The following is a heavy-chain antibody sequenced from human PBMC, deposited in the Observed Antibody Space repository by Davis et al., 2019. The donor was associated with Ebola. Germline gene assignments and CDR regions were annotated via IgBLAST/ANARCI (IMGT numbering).Heavy chain of an antibody. V-gene: IGHV3-23*01. CDR1: GFTFNSYA. J-gene: IGHJ6*02. CDR3: ARVYCGGDCYTDTYYYYYAMDV. D-gene: IGHD2-21*02. Sequence: GESLKISCAASGFTFNSYAMSWVRQAPGRGLEWVSAISGSGGSTYNADSVKGRFTISRDNSKNTLYLQMNSLRAEDSAVYYCARVYCGGDCYTDTYYYYYAMDVWGRGTTVTVSS. CDR2: ISGSGGST.